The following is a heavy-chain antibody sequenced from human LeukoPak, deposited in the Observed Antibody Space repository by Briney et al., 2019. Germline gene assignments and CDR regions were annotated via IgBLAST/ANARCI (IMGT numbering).Heavy chain of an antibody. V-gene: IGHV3-53*01. CDR3: ASGLSSTHGLHLGY. Sequence: PGGSLRLSCAASGFTVSSNYMSWVRQAPGKGLEWVSVIYSGGSTYYADSVKGRFTISRDNSKNTLYLQMNSLRAEDTAVYYCASGLSSTHGLHLGYWGQGTLVTVSS. D-gene: IGHD2-2*01. CDR2: IYSGGST. CDR1: GFTVSSNY. J-gene: IGHJ4*02.